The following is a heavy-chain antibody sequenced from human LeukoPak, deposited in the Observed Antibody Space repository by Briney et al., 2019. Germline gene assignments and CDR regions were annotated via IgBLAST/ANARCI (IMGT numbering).Heavy chain of an antibody. CDR3: AREGKWGEWYFDL. V-gene: IGHV3-30*02. CDR2: IGGDGNTK. J-gene: IGHJ2*01. D-gene: IGHD3-16*01. Sequence: PGGSLRLSCAASGFSFSDYGVHWVRQAPGKALEWVAVIGGDGNTKFYADSVKGRFTLSRDNSANTMYLQMNSLRSDDTAVFYCAREGKWGEWYFDLWGRGTQVTVSP. CDR1: GFSFSDYG.